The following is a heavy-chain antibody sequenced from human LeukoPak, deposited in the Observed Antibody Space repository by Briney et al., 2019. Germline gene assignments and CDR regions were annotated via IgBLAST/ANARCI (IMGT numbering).Heavy chain of an antibody. V-gene: IGHV3-7*01. CDR1: GFSFSRYW. D-gene: IGHD3-22*01. Sequence: GGSLRLSCVASGFSFSRYWMSWVRQAPGKGLEWVANIKEDGSEKYYVDSVKGRFTISRDNAKNSLYLQMNSLRAEDTAVYYCARDYYDSSGYSIDYWGQGTLVTVSS. J-gene: IGHJ4*02. CDR2: IKEDGSEK. CDR3: ARDYYDSSGYSIDY.